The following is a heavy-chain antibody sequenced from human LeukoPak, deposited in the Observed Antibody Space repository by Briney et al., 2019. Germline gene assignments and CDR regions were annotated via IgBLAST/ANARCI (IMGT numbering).Heavy chain of an antibody. Sequence: QPGGSLRLSCATSGVSFYNLAFHWVRQAPGKGLEWVSLISHDGNSRKYADSVKGRFIVSRDNSKNTVYLQMNSLRAEDTAVYYCTRGFPHYYDSRGIKFDYWGQGTLVTVSS. V-gene: IGHV3-30*04. CDR3: TRGFPHYYDSRGIKFDY. D-gene: IGHD3-22*01. CDR2: ISHDGNSR. CDR1: GVSFYNLA. J-gene: IGHJ4*02.